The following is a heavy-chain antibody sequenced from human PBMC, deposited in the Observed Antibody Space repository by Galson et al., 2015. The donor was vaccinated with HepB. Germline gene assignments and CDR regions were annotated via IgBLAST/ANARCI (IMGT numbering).Heavy chain of an antibody. CDR3: ARDRRPDSGSYFRRDAFDI. V-gene: IGHV3-21*01. CDR1: GFTFSSYS. D-gene: IGHD1-26*01. CDR2: ISSSSSYI. Sequence: SLRLSCAASGFTFSSYSMNWVRQAPGKGLEWVSSISSSSSYIYYADSVKGRFTISRDNAKNSLYLQMNSLRAEDTAVYYCARDRRPDSGSYFRRDAFDIWGQGTMVTVSS. J-gene: IGHJ3*02.